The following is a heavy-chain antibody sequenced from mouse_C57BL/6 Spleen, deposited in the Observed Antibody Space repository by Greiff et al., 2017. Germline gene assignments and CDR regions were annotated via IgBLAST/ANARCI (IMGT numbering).Heavy chain of an antibody. J-gene: IGHJ3*01. CDR3: SGSYYSNFAY. CDR1: GYTFTSYW. V-gene: IGHV1-50*01. CDR2: IAPSDSYT. D-gene: IGHD2-5*01. Sequence: QVQLQQPGAELVKPGASVKLSCKASGYTFTSYWMQWVKQRPGQGLEWIGEIAPSDSYTNYNQKFKGKATLTVVTSSSTAYMQISSLTSLNSAVYYFSGSYYSNFAYWGQGTLVTVSA.